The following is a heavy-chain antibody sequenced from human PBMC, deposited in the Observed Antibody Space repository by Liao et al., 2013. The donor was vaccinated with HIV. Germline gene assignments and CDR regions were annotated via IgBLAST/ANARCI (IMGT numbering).Heavy chain of an antibody. CDR1: GGSFSGYY. Sequence: QVQLQESGPGLVKPSETLSLTCAVYGGSFSGYYWSWIRQPPGKGLEWIGEINHSGSTNYNPSLKSRVTISVDTSKNQFSLKLSSVTAADTAVYYCARELRFEDYWGQGTLVTVSS. CDR3: ARELRFEDY. J-gene: IGHJ4*02. V-gene: IGHV4-34*01. CDR2: INHSGST. D-gene: IGHD5-12*01.